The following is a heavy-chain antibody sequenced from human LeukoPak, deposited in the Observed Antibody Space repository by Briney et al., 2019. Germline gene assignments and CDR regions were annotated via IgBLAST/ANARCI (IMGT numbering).Heavy chain of an antibody. J-gene: IGHJ4*02. CDR3: AREANYYGSGSYFSS. CDR1: GGSFSGYY. D-gene: IGHD3-10*01. Sequence: TLSLTCAVYGGSFSGYYWSWIRQPPGKGLEWIGEINHSGSTNYNPSLKSRVTISVDTSKNQFSLKVGSVTAADTAVYYCAREANYYGSGSYFSSWGQGTLVTVSS. V-gene: IGHV4-34*01. CDR2: INHSGST.